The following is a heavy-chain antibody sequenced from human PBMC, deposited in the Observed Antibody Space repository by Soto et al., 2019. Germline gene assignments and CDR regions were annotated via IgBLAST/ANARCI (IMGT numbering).Heavy chain of an antibody. CDR1: GVTIRGGFYC. CDR3: ARDSPLSVSGYYYGMDV. J-gene: IGHJ6*01. V-gene: IGHV4-31*02. Sequence: SEILCRTSSVSGVTIRGGFYCWRWLREHPGKGLEWIGYIYYSGSTYYNPSLKSRVTISVDTSKNQFSLKLSSVTAADTAVYYCARDSPLSVSGYYYGMDVWGQGTTVNVSA. CDR2: IYYSGST.